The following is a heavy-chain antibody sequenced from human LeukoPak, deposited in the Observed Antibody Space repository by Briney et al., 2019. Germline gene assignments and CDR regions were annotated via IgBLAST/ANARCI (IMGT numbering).Heavy chain of an antibody. CDR2: IYYSGST. CDR1: GGSISSYY. D-gene: IGHD6-6*01. CDR3: ARVDPDSSSTLEVFDY. Sequence: PSETLSLTCTVSGGSISSYYWSWIRQPPGKGLEWIGYIYYSGSTNYNPSLKSRVTISLDTSKNQFSLKLSSVTAADTAVYYCARVDPDSSSTLEVFDYWGQGTLVTVSS. J-gene: IGHJ4*02. V-gene: IGHV4-59*01.